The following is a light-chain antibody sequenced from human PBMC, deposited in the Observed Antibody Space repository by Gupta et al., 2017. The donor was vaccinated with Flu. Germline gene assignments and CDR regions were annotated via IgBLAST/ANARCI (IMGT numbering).Light chain of an antibody. J-gene: IGKJ1*01. CDR1: QSVSSIF. Sequence: EIVLTQSPGTLSLSPGERATLSCRASQSVSSIFCGWYQQKPGQAPRLVMHATSSRATGIPDRCSGSGSGTDFTLTISRLEPEDFAVYYCHQYGNSTSTFGQGTKVEIK. CDR2: ATS. CDR3: HQYGNSTST. V-gene: IGKV3-20*01.